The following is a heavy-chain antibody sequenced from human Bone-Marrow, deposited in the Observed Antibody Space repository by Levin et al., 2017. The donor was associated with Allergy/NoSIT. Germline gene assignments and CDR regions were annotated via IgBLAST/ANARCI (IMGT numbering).Heavy chain of an antibody. CDR2: IDNSGTT. CDR1: GGSISSGGHT. V-gene: IGHV4-30-2*01. CDR3: ARDSRGSQGFDP. D-gene: IGHD3-10*01. J-gene: IGHJ5*02. Sequence: SQTLSLPCAVSGGSISSGGHTWRWVRQPPGKGLEWIGYIDNSGTTYYNPSLKSRVSITIDRPKSQVSLHLSSATAADTAVYYCARDSRGSQGFDPWGQGTLVTVSS.